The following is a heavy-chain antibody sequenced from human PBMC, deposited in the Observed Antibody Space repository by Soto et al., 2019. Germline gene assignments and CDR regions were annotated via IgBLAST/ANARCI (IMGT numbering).Heavy chain of an antibody. D-gene: IGHD6-13*01. CDR1: GYTFTSYD. CDR2: MNPNSGNT. CDR3: AITGIAAAGFDPPTEYYYYYMDV. J-gene: IGHJ6*03. Sequence: GASVKVSCKASGYTFTSYDINWVRQATGQGLEWMGWMNPNSGNTGYAQKFQGRVTMTRNTSISTAYMELSSLRSEDTAVYYCAITGIAAAGFDPPTEYYYYYMDVWGKGTTVTVSS. V-gene: IGHV1-8*01.